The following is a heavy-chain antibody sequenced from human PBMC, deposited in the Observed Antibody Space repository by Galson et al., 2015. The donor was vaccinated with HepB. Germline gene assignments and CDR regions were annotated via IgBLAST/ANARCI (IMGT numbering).Heavy chain of an antibody. J-gene: IGHJ5*02. Sequence: SLRLSCASSGFPFSDYPMNWVRQAPGRGLEWVSGISESGVIIYYADSVKGRLTLSRDNSENTLYLQMNSLRVDDTAVYYCAKSGFTRGWPGGWFDPRGPGTLVTVFS. CDR3: AKSGFTRGWPGGWFDP. CDR1: GFPFSDYP. CDR2: ISESGVII. V-gene: IGHV3-23*01. D-gene: IGHD6-25*01.